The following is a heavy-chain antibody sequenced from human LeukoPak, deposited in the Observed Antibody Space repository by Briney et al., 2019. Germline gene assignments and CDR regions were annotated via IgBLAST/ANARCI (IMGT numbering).Heavy chain of an antibody. J-gene: IGHJ4*02. CDR2: IRYDGSNK. CDR1: GFTFSSYG. CDR3: AKLKSRIAVAGTLDY. D-gene: IGHD6-19*01. V-gene: IGHV3-30*02. Sequence: GGSLRLSCAASGFTFSSYGMHWVRQAPGKGLEWVAFIRYDGSNKYYADSVKGRFTISRDNSKNTLYLQMNSLRAEDTAVYYCAKLKSRIAVAGTLDYWGQGTLVTVPS.